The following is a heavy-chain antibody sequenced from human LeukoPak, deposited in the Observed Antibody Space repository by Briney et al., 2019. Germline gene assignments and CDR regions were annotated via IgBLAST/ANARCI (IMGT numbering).Heavy chain of an antibody. D-gene: IGHD4-17*01. V-gene: IGHV3-48*01. CDR3: ARDHLYGEYPFDY. CDR2: ISSSSSTI. Sequence: SGGSLRLSCAASGFTFSSYSMNWVRQAPGKWLEWVSYISSSSSTIYYADSVKGRFTISRDNAKNSLYLQMNSLRAEDTAVYYCARDHLYGEYPFDYWGQGTLVTVSS. CDR1: GFTFSSYS. J-gene: IGHJ4*02.